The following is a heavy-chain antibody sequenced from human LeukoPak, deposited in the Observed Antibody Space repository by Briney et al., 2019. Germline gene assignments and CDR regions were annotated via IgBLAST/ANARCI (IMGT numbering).Heavy chain of an antibody. D-gene: IGHD6-19*01. CDR3: AKDHSSGWDYFDY. J-gene: IGHJ4*02. CDR1: GFTFSSYG. CDR2: ISYDGSNK. V-gene: IGHV3-30*18. Sequence: GGSLRLSCAASGFTFSSYGMHWVRQAPGKGLEWVAVISYDGSNKYYADSVKGRFTISRDNSKNTLYLQMNSLRAEDTAVYYCAKDHSSGWDYFDYWGQGTLVTVTS.